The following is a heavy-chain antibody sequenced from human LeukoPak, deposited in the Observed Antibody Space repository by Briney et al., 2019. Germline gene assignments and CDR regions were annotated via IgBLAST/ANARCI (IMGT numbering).Heavy chain of an antibody. Sequence: GGSLRLSCAASGFTFSSYAMSWVRQAPGKGLEWVAHIKRDGSQKYYLDSVKGRFTISRDNAKNSLYLQMNSLRVEDTAVYYCARLGLEVGGPNWFDPWGQGTLVTVSS. CDR2: IKRDGSQK. CDR1: GFTFSSYA. CDR3: ARLGLEVGGPNWFDP. J-gene: IGHJ5*02. V-gene: IGHV3-7*01. D-gene: IGHD1-1*01.